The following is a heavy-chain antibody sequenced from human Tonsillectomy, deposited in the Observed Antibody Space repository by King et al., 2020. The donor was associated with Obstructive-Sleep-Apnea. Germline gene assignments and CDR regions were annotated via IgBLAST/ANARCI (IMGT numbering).Heavy chain of an antibody. CDR2: INHSGST. CDR1: GGSFSGYY. D-gene: IGHD3-22*01. Sequence: VQLQQWGAGLLKPSETLSLTCAVYGGSFSGYYWSWIRQPPGKGLEWIGEINHSGSTNYNPSLKSRVTISVDTSKNQFSLKLSSVTAADTAVYYCARGGVTMLVVVIRRFDYWGQGTLVTVSS. CDR3: ARGGVTMLVVVIRRFDY. V-gene: IGHV4-34*01. J-gene: IGHJ4*02.